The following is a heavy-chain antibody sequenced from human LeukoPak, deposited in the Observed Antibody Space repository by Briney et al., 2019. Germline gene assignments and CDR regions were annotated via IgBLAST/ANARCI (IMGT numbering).Heavy chain of an antibody. Sequence: GGSLRLSCAASGFTFSSYWMSWVRQAPGKGLECVANIKQDGSEKHYVDSVKGRFTISRDNARNSLYLQMNSLRIEDTAVYYCATMLGYSGYARDWGQGTLVTVSS. D-gene: IGHD5-12*01. J-gene: IGHJ4*02. CDR3: ATMLGYSGYARD. CDR2: IKQDGSEK. V-gene: IGHV3-7*01. CDR1: GFTFSSYW.